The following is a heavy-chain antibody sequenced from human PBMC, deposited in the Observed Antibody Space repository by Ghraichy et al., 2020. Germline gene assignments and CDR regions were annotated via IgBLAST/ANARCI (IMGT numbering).Heavy chain of an antibody. J-gene: IGHJ6*03. V-gene: IGHV1-8*01. Sequence: ASVKVSCKASGYTFVGDDINWVRQATGQGLEWVGWMNPNSGNTAYAQKFQGRVTMTRNTSISTAYMELSSRRSEDTAVYYCARANYESPSYYYYLDVWGKGTTVTVSS. CDR2: MNPNSGNT. D-gene: IGHD1-7*01. CDR3: ARANYESPSYYYYLDV. CDR1: GYTFVGDD.